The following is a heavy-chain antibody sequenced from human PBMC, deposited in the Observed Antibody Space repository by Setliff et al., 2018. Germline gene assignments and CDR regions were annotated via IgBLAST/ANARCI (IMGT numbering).Heavy chain of an antibody. CDR2: ITPHGSEK. CDR1: GFTFSSYS. D-gene: IGHD3-22*01. V-gene: IGHV3-7*01. CDR3: ARNYYDSGDHLPFYYYYMDA. J-gene: IGHJ6*03. Sequence: GGSLRLSCAASGFTFSSYSMNWVRQAPGKGLEWLASITPHGSEKYYADSVKGRFTISRDNAKSSLYLQVGSLKAEDTAVYYCARNYYDSGDHLPFYYYYMDAWGKGTTVTSP.